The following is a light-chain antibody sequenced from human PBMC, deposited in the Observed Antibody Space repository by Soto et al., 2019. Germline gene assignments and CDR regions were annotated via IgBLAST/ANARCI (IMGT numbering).Light chain of an antibody. CDR3: SSYTSSSLYV. J-gene: IGLJ1*01. Sequence: QSALTQPASVSGSTGQPITIPCTGTSSDVGGYNYVSWYQQHPGKAPKLMIYEVSNRPSGVSNRFSGSKSGNTASLTISGLQAEDEADYYCSSYTSSSLYVFGTGTKVTVL. CDR2: EVS. V-gene: IGLV2-14*01. CDR1: SSDVGGYNY.